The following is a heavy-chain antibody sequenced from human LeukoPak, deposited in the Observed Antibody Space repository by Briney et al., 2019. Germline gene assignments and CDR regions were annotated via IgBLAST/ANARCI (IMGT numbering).Heavy chain of an antibody. D-gene: IGHD3-22*01. CDR1: GYTFSSYA. CDR3: ARGRSGYGPFDAFDI. J-gene: IGHJ3*02. V-gene: IGHV3-23*01. Sequence: GGSLRPSCTASGYTFSSYAMTWVRQAPGEGLEWVSAISGSGANTYYADSVKGRFAASRDNSKDTLYLQMRSLRAEDTAVYYCARGRSGYGPFDAFDIWGHGTWVTVSS. CDR2: ISGSGANT.